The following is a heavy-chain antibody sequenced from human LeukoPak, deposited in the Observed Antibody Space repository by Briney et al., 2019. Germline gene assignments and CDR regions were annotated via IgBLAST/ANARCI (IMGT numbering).Heavy chain of an antibody. V-gene: IGHV3-23*01. J-gene: IGHJ4*02. Sequence: SGGTLRPSCAASGFTFSSYGMSWVRHAPGKGLEWGSAISGSGGSTYYADSVKGRFTISRDNSKNTLYLQMNSLRAEDTAVYYCAKVGKRYFDWLYFHFDYGGRGTLVTVSA. CDR1: GFTFSSYG. CDR2: ISGSGGST. CDR3: AKVGKRYFDWLYFHFDY. D-gene: IGHD3-9*01.